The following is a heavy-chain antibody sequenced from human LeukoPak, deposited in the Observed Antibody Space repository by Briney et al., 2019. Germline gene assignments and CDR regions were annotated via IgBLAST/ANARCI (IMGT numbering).Heavy chain of an antibody. V-gene: IGHV1-69*04. CDR1: GGTFSSYA. Sequence: GASVKVSCKASGGTFSSYAISWVRQAPGQGLEWMGRIIPILGIANYAQKFQGRVTITADKSTSTAYMELSSLRSEDTAVYYCARSAYYYDSSGTEIPRSIDYWGQGTLVTVSS. CDR2: IIPILGIA. CDR3: ARSAYYYDSSGTEIPRSIDY. D-gene: IGHD3-22*01. J-gene: IGHJ4*02.